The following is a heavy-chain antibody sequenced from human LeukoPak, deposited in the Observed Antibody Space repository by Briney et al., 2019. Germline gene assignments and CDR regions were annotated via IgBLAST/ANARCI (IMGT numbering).Heavy chain of an antibody. CDR2: ISYDGSNK. CDR3: ARGDEMVDY. D-gene: IGHD2-8*01. Sequence: PGGSLRLSCAASGFTFSSYAMHWVRQAPGKGLEWVAVISYDGSNKYYADSVKGRFTISRDNAKNSLYLQMNSLRDEDTAVYYCARGDEMVDYWGQGTLVTVSS. CDR1: GFTFSSYA. V-gene: IGHV3-30-3*01. J-gene: IGHJ4*02.